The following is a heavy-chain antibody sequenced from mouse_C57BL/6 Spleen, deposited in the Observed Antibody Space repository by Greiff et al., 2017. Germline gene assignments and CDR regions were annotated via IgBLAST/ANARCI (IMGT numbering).Heavy chain of an antibody. J-gene: IGHJ1*03. Sequence: VQLQQSGAELVKPGASVKISCKASGYAFSSYWMNWVKQRPGKGLEWIGQIYPGDGDTNYNGKFKGKATLTADKSSSTAYMQLSSLTSEDSSVYFCARRGTTGYFDVWGTGTTVTVSS. CDR2: IYPGDGDT. D-gene: IGHD1-1*01. CDR3: ARRGTTGYFDV. V-gene: IGHV1-80*01. CDR1: GYAFSSYW.